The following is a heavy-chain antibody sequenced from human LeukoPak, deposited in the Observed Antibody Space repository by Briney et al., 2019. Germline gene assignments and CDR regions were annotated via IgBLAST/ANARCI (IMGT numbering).Heavy chain of an antibody. Sequence: PSETLSLTCAVYGGSFSGYYWSWIRQPPGKGLEWIGEINHSGSTNYNPSLKSRVTISVDTSKNQFSLKLSSVTAADTAVYYCARGRRSLAAAGVKELDYWGQGTLVTVSS. D-gene: IGHD6-13*01. V-gene: IGHV4-34*01. J-gene: IGHJ4*02. CDR2: INHSGST. CDR1: GGSFSGYY. CDR3: ARGRRSLAAAGVKELDY.